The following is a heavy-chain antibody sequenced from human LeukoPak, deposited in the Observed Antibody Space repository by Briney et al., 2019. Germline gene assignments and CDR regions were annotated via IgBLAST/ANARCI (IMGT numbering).Heavy chain of an antibody. CDR1: GGSISSYY. CDR2: IYYSGST. V-gene: IGHV4-59*01. Sequence: SETLSLTCTVSGGSISSYYWSWIRQPPGKGLEWIGYIYYSGSTNYNPSLKNRVTISVDTSKNQFSLKLSSVTAADTAVYYCAREVSVGAIDYWGQGTLVIVSS. CDR3: AREVSVGAIDY. D-gene: IGHD1-26*01. J-gene: IGHJ4*02.